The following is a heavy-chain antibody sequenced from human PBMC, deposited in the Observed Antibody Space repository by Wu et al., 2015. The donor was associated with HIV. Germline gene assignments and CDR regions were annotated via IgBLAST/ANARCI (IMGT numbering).Heavy chain of an antibody. CDR2: ISAYNGNT. D-gene: IGHD3-22*01. CDR1: GYTFTSYG. V-gene: IGHV1-18*01. J-gene: IGHJ3*02. Sequence: QVQLVQSGAEVKKPGASVKVSCKASGYTFTSYGISWVRQAPGQGLEWMGWISAYNGNTNYAQKLQGRVTMTTDTSTSTAYMELRSLRSDDTAVYYCARERYMNSSGYYYDGSAFDIWAKGQWSPSLQ. CDR3: ARERYMNSSGYYYDGSAFDI.